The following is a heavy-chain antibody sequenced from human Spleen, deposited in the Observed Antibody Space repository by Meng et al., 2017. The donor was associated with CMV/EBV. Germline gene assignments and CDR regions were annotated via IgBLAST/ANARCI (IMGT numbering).Heavy chain of an antibody. CDR1: GLTVSSNY. V-gene: IGHV3-53*01. J-gene: IGHJ1*01. D-gene: IGHD6-13*01. Sequence: GVLKISCAASGLTVSSNYMSWVRQAPGKGLEWVSVIYSDGSTYYADSVKGRFTISRDISKNTLYLQMNSLRAEDTAIYYCAREFSAAFHHWGQGALVTVSS. CDR3: AREFSAAFHH. CDR2: IYSDGST.